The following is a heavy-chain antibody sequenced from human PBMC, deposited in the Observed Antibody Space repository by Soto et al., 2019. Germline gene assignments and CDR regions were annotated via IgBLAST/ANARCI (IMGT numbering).Heavy chain of an antibody. CDR1: GFTFSGYG. CDR3: ARVDGYTYPNDY. CDR2: ITSRSDDV. Sequence: PGGSLRLSCAASGFTFSGYGMNWVRQAPGKGLEWVSSITSRSDDVYYADSLKGRFTISRDNAKNSLHLQMNGLRAEDTAVYYCARVDGYTYPNDYWGQGTLVTVSS. V-gene: IGHV3-21*01. D-gene: IGHD5-12*01. J-gene: IGHJ4*02.